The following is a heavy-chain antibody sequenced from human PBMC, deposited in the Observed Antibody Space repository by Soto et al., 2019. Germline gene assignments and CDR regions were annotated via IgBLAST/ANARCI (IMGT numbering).Heavy chain of an antibody. CDR2: IMPIFGSP. CDR3: ARGWRDSSGSFTGPIDF. CDR1: GGPSSTFA. D-gene: IGHD3-22*01. V-gene: IGHV1-69*06. Sequence: QVQLAQSGAEVKKSGSSVTVSCEASGGPSSTFAINWVRQGPGQGLEWMGGIMPIFGSPIYAQKFQGRVTITADTPTSTSYMELSGLTSEDTAIYFCARGWRDSSGSFTGPIDFWGQGTRVTVSS. J-gene: IGHJ4*02.